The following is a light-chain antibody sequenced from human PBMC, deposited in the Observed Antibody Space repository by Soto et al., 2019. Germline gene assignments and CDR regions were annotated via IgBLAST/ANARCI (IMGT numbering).Light chain of an antibody. V-gene: IGKV3-11*01. J-gene: IGKJ5*01. CDR3: QQRSSWIT. CDR2: DAS. CDR1: QSVGSNY. Sequence: IVLTQSPGTLSLSPGERATLSCRASQSVGSNYLAWFQQKPGQAPRLLIYDASNRATGIPARFSGSGSATDFTLTISSLEPEDFAVYYCQQRSSWITFGQGTRLE.